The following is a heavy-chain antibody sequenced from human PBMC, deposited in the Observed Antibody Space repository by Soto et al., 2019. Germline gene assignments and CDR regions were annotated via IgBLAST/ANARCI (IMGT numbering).Heavy chain of an antibody. CDR2: TYYRSRWCS. D-gene: IGHD2-15*01. Sequence: SRTPSVPCVMSMYSVSVRIITENSVRQSRARGLEWLGRTYYRSRWCSDFAVSVRGRIVINADTSKNQFPLQLNSVTPEDTHVYFCARSEEDSDYYYYGLDVWGQGTPVTVSS. CDR1: MYSVSVRIIT. V-gene: IGHV6-1*01. J-gene: IGHJ6*01. CDR3: ARSEEDSDYYYYGLDV.